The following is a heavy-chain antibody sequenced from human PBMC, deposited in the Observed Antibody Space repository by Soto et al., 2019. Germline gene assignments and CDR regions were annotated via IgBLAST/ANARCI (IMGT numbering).Heavy chain of an antibody. CDR1: GFTVSSNY. V-gene: IGHV3-53*01. Sequence: EVQLVESGGGLIQPGGSLRLSCAASGFTVSSNYMSWVRQAPGKGLEWVSVIYSGGSTYYADSVKGRFTISRDNSKNTLYLQMNSLRAEDTAVYYCARGLDGYRVEYFDLWGRGTLVTVSS. CDR3: ARGLDGYRVEYFDL. D-gene: IGHD5-12*01. CDR2: IYSGGST. J-gene: IGHJ2*01.